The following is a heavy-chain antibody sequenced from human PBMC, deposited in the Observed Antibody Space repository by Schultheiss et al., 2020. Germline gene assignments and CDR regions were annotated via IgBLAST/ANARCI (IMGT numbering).Heavy chain of an antibody. CDR3: ARESLYSSSSGRRDY. D-gene: IGHD6-6*01. V-gene: IGHV4-34*01. CDR1: GGSFSGYY. CDR2: INHSGST. Sequence: SQTLSLTCAVYGGSFSGYYWSWIRQPPGKGLEWIGEINHSGSTNYNPSLKSRVTISVDTSKNQFSLKLSSVTAADTAVYYCARESLYSSSSGRRDYWGQGTLVTVAS. J-gene: IGHJ4*02.